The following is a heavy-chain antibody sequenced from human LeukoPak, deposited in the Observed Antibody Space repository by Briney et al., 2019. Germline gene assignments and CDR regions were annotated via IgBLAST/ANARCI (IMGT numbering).Heavy chain of an antibody. CDR1: GFTFSSYA. CDR2: ISGSGGST. CDR3: AKSAGYCSGGSCKGPFYFDY. J-gene: IGHJ4*02. Sequence: GGSLRLSCAASGFTFSSYAMSWVRQAPGKGLEWVSAISGSGGSTYYADSVKGRFTISRDNSKNTLYLQMNSLRAEDTAVYYCAKSAGYCSGGSCKGPFYFDYWGQGTLVTVSS. V-gene: IGHV3-23*01. D-gene: IGHD2-15*01.